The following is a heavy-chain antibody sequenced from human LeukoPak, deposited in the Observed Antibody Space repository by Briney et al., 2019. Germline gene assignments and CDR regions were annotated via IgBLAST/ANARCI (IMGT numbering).Heavy chain of an antibody. D-gene: IGHD3-3*01. J-gene: IGHJ4*02. CDR2: ISGSGGNT. CDR3: AKVRVVSYYFDY. Sequence: GGSLRLSCAASGFTFSNYLINWVRQAPGKGLEWVSGISGSGGNTYYADSVKGRFAISRDNSRNTLYLQMGSLRAEDTAVYYCAKVRVVSYYFDYWGQGTLVTVSS. CDR1: GFTFSNYL. V-gene: IGHV3-23*01.